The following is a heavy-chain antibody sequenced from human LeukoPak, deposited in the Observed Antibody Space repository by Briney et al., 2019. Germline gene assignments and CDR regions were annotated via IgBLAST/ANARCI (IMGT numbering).Heavy chain of an antibody. CDR2: ISSSSSYI. J-gene: IGHJ4*02. Sequence: GGSLRLSCAASGFTFSSYSMKWVRQAPGKGLEWVSSISSSSSYIYYADSVKGRFTISRDNAKNSLYLQMKSLRAEDTAVYYCARDCGGTFDYWGQGTLVTVSS. CDR1: GFTFSSYS. CDR3: ARDCGGTFDY. V-gene: IGHV3-21*01. D-gene: IGHD2-21*01.